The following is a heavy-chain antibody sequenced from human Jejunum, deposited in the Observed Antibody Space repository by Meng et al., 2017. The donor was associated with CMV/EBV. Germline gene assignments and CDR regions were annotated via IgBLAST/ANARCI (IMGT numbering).Heavy chain of an antibody. D-gene: IGHD5-18*01. Sequence: QLRLQESGPRLVRPSETLSLTCIVSGASIRNSGYFWGRIRQSPGKGLEWLGSVYYTGTPFYNPALMSRVTVSIDTSNNQFSLRLTSTTAADTAVYYCASIGYNYAYYADYWGQGTLVTVSS. CDR2: VYYTGTP. CDR3: ASIGYNYAYYADY. J-gene: IGHJ4*02. V-gene: IGHV4-39*07. CDR1: GASIRNSGYF.